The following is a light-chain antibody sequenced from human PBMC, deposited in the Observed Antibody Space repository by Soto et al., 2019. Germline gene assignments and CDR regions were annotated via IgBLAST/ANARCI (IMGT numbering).Light chain of an antibody. J-gene: IGKJ2*01. CDR1: QGISSS. CDR2: DAS. V-gene: IGKV1-9*01. Sequence: DIQLTQSPSFLSASVGDRVTITCRASQGISSSLAWYHQKPGKAPKFLIYDASNLETGVSSRFSGSGSGTEFTLTIRSLQPDDFATYYCQQYDSSSPTFGQGTKLEIK. CDR3: QQYDSSSPT.